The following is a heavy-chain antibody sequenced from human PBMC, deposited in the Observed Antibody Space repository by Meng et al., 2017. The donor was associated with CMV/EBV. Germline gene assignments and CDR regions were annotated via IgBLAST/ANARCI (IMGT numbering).Heavy chain of an antibody. CDR3: ARIPGVYDFWSGPQGGWFDP. CDR2: IIPIFGTA. V-gene: IGHV1-69*05. J-gene: IGHJ5*02. Sequence: SVNVSCKASGCTFSSYAISWVRQAPGQGLEWMGGIIPIFGTANYAQKFQGRVTITTDESTSTAYMELSSLRSEDTAVYYCARIPGVYDFWSGPQGGWFDPWGQGTLVTVSS. D-gene: IGHD3-3*01. CDR1: GCTFSSYA.